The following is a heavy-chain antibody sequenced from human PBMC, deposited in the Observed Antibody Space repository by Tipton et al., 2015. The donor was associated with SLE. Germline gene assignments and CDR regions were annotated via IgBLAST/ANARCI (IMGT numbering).Heavy chain of an antibody. V-gene: IGHV4-31*03. CDR1: GGSISSGGYY. Sequence: TLSLTCSVSGGSISSGGYYWTWIRQRPGEGLEWIGYIYSSGSTNYNPSLESRVTISVDTSKNQFSLKLSSVTAADTAVYYCARDLEGCSSTWFTWGQGTLVTVSS. D-gene: IGHD6-13*01. CDR3: ARDLEGCSSTWFT. J-gene: IGHJ5*02. CDR2: IYSSGST.